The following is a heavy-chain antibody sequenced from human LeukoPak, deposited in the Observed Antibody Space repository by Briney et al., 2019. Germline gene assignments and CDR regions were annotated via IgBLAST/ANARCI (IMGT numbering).Heavy chain of an antibody. D-gene: IGHD3-10*01. Sequence: PSETLSLTCAVYGGSFSGYYWNWIPQPPGKVRVWIGEINHRGSTNYNPSLKSRVTISVDTSKNQFSLKLNSVTAADTAVYYCARRTYYYASGSYSPPRYWGQGTLVTVSS. CDR3: ARRTYYYASGSYSPPRY. V-gene: IGHV4-34*01. CDR1: GGSFSGYY. CDR2: INHRGST. J-gene: IGHJ4*02.